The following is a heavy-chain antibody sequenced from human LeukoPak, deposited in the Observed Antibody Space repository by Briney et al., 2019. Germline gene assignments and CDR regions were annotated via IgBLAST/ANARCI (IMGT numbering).Heavy chain of an antibody. CDR3: ARIYYDSGAYYRRAFDI. J-gene: IGHJ3*02. D-gene: IGHD3-22*01. Sequence: SETLSLTCTVSGVSISTFYWSWIRQPPGKGLEWIAYIYNSGSTNSNPSLKSRVTISVDTSKNQFSLRLSSVTAADTAVYYCARIYYDSGAYYRRAFDIWGQGTMVSVSS. CDR2: IYNSGST. V-gene: IGHV4-59*01. CDR1: GVSISTFY.